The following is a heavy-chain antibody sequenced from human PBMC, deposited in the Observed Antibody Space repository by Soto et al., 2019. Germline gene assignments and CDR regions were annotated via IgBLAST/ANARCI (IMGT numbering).Heavy chain of an antibody. D-gene: IGHD2-21*01. CDR3: ALTYCGVDCYGDY. CDR1: GGSISSYY. V-gene: IGHV4-59*01. Sequence: SETLSLTCTVSGGSISSYYWSWIRQPPGKGLEWIGYIYYSGSTNYNPSLKSRVTISVDTSKNQFSLKLSSVTAADTAVYYCALTYCGVDCYGDYWGQGTLVTVSS. CDR2: IYYSGST. J-gene: IGHJ4*02.